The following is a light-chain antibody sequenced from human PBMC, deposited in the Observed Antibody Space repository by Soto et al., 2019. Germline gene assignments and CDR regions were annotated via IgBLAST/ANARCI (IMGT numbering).Light chain of an antibody. CDR2: AAS. CDR1: QNIRNY. Sequence: DIQMTQSPSSLSASVGDRVTITCRASQNIRNYLNWYQQKPGDAPKLLIYAASTLQGAVPSRFSGSGSGTDFTLTISSLQPEDFATYHCQQGHSTPYTFGQGTMLEI. J-gene: IGKJ2*01. V-gene: IGKV1-39*01. CDR3: QQGHSTPYT.